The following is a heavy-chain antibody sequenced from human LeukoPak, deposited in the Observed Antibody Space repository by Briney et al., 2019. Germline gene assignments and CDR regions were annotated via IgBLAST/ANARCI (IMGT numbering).Heavy chain of an antibody. CDR3: ARGSGKSIAARPQNYYYYMEV. Sequence: ASVKVSCKASGYTFTSYGISWVRQAPGQGLEWMGWISAYNGNTNYAQKLQGRVTMTTDTSTSTAYMELRSLRSDDTAVYYCARGSGKSIAARPQNYYYYMEVWGKGTTVTVSS. J-gene: IGHJ6*03. D-gene: IGHD6-6*01. CDR2: ISAYNGNT. CDR1: GYTFTSYG. V-gene: IGHV1-18*01.